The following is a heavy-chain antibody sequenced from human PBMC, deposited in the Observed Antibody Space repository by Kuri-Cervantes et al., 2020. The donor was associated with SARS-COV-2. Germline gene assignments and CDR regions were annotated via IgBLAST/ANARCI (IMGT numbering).Heavy chain of an antibody. V-gene: IGHV3-48*03. D-gene: IGHD6-19*01. J-gene: IGHJ4*02. Sequence: GGSLRLSCAASGFTFSSYEMNWVRQAPGKGLEWVSYIGLSDISIKYTDSVKGRFSISRDNAKNSVYLQMNSLRVEDTALYYCARDRGANGWFDYWGPGTPVTVSS. CDR2: IGLSDISI. CDR3: ARDRGANGWFDY. CDR1: GFTFSSYE.